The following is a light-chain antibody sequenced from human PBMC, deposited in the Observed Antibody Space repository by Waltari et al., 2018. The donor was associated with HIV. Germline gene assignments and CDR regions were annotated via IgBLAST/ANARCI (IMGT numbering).Light chain of an antibody. CDR2: RNN. CDR3: AAWDDSLSGYV. CDR1: SSSIGSHY. J-gene: IGLJ1*01. Sequence: QSVLTQPPSASGTPGQRVTIPCSGSSSSIGSHYVYWYQQLPGTAPKLLISRNNQRPSGVPDRFSGSKSGTSASLAISGLRSEDEADYYCAAWDDSLSGYVFGTGTKVTVL. V-gene: IGLV1-47*01.